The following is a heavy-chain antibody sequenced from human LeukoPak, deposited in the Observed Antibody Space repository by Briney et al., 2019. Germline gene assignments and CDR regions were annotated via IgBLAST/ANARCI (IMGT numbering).Heavy chain of an antibody. CDR3: AKGRGIQWELLSIFDY. CDR1: GFTFSSYG. J-gene: IGHJ4*02. CDR2: ISYDGSNK. Sequence: SGGSLRLSCAASGFTFSSYGMHWVRQAPGKGLEWVAVISYDGSNKYYADSVKGRFTISRDNSKNTLYLQMNSLRAEDTAVYYCAKGRGIQWELLSIFDYWGQGTLVTVSS. D-gene: IGHD1-26*01. V-gene: IGHV3-30*18.